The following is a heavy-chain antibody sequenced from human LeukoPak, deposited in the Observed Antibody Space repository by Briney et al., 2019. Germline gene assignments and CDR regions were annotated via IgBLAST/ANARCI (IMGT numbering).Heavy chain of an antibody. V-gene: IGHV1-2*02. D-gene: IGHD3-3*01. Sequence: ASVKVSCKASGYTFTGYYMHWVRQAPGQGLEWMGWINPNSGGTNYAQKFQGRVTITTDESTSTAYMELSSLRSEDTAVYYCARAYDFWSGAKGNNWFDPWGRGTLVTVSS. CDR3: ARAYDFWSGAKGNNWFDP. CDR1: GYTFTGYY. J-gene: IGHJ5*02. CDR2: INPNSGGT.